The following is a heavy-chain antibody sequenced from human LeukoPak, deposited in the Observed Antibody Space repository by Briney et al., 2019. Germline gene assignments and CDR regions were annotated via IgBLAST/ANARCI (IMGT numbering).Heavy chain of an antibody. Sequence: PAETLSLPCAVYGGSFSTYYWSWIRQPPGKGLEWIGEINHSGSTNYNPSLKSRVTISVDTSKNQFSLKLSSVTAADTAVYYCARGGFYCGGDCYVDYWGQGTLLTVSS. CDR1: GGSFSTYY. J-gene: IGHJ4*02. D-gene: IGHD2-21*02. CDR2: INHSGST. V-gene: IGHV4-34*01. CDR3: ARGGFYCGGDCYVDY.